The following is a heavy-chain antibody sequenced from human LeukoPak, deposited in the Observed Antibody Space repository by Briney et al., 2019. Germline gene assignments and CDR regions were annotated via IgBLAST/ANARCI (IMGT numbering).Heavy chain of an antibody. CDR3: ARGPSSSRTHFDY. D-gene: IGHD6-13*01. J-gene: IGHJ4*02. V-gene: IGHV3-30*04. Sequence: GGSLRLSCAASGFTFNIYAMHWVRQAPGKGQEWVAVISYDGSDKYYADSVKGRFTISRDNSKNTLYLQMNSLRAEDTAVYYCARGPSSSRTHFDYWGQGTLLTVSS. CDR2: ISYDGSDK. CDR1: GFTFNIYA.